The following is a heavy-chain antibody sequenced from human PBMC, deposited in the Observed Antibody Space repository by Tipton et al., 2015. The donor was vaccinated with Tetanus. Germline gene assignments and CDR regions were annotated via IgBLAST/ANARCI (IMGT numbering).Heavy chain of an antibody. D-gene: IGHD4-17*01. CDR1: GSTFSYYG. J-gene: IGHJ4*02. V-gene: IGHV3-33*01. Sequence: SLRLSCAASGSTFSYYGMHWVRQAPGKGLEWVAVIWYDGSNKYYADSVKGRFTTSRDNSRNTLYLEMNSLRVEDTAVYYCARDPYGDHGPFDYWGQGTLVTVSS. CDR3: ARDPYGDHGPFDY. CDR2: IWYDGSNK.